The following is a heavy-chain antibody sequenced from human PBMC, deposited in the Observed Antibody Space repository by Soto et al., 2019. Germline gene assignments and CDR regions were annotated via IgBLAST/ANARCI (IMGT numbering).Heavy chain of an antibody. Sequence: SETLSLTCTVSVGSISSGGYYLSWIRQHPGKGLEWIGYIYYSGRTYYNPSLKSRVTISVDTSKNQFSLKLSSVTAADTAVYYCARDPIYSRLNYYYYGMDVWGQGTTVTVSS. V-gene: IGHV4-31*03. D-gene: IGHD6-13*01. CDR2: IYYSGRT. CDR3: ARDPIYSRLNYYYYGMDV. J-gene: IGHJ6*02. CDR1: VGSISSGGYY.